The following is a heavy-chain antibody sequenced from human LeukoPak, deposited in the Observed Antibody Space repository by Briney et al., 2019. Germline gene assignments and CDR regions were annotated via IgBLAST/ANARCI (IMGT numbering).Heavy chain of an antibody. CDR2: ISYDGSNE. Sequence: GGSLRLSCAASGVTFRSYAMHWVRQGPGKGLEWVAAISYDGSNEYYADSVKGRFTISRDNSKNTLYLQMNSLRAEDTAVYYCAKGSCSSTSCRIDYWGQGTLVTVSS. D-gene: IGHD2-2*01. V-gene: IGHV3-30*04. J-gene: IGHJ4*02. CDR1: GVTFRSYA. CDR3: AKGSCSSTSCRIDY.